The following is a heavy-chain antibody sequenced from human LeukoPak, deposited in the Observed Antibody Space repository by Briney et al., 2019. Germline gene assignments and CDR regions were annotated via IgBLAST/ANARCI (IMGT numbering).Heavy chain of an antibody. CDR2: IIPIFGTA. V-gene: IGHV1-69*13. J-gene: IGHJ3*02. CDR1: GGTFSSYA. CDR3: ARGKNDFWSGYYYDAFDI. D-gene: IGHD3-3*01. Sequence: SVKVSCKASGGTFSSYAISCVRQAPGQGLEWMGGIIPIFGTANYAQKFQGRVTITADESTSTAYMELSSLRSEDTAVYYCARGKNDFWSGYYYDAFDIWGQGTMVTVSS.